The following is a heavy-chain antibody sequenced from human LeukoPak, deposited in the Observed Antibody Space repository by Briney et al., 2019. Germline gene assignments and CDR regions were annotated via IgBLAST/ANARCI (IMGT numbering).Heavy chain of an antibody. CDR2: IAADGAS. CDR1: GFTFGDYA. J-gene: IGHJ4*02. CDR3: AKGPNFGSWRAVDY. D-gene: IGHD3-10*01. Sequence: GGSLRLSCTASGFTFGDYAMSWVRQTSETGLEWVSSIAADGASWYADSVRGRFTISRDKSQNILYLQMNSLRADDTAIYYCAKGPNFGSWRAVDYWGQGSLVTVSS. V-gene: IGHV3-23*01.